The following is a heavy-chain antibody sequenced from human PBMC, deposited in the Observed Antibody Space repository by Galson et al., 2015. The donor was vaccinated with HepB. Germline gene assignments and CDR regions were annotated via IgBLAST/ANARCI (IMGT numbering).Heavy chain of an antibody. CDR3: AREMATITLWYLDL. CDR1: GFTFNSYA. Sequence: SLRLSCAASGFTFNSYAMHWVRQAPGKGLEWVALISYDGSKKDYAESVKGRFTISRDSSKNTLYLQMNRLRVEDTAVYYCAREMATITLWYLDLWGRGTRVTVSS. V-gene: IGHV3-30*04. CDR2: ISYDGSKK. D-gene: IGHD5-24*01. J-gene: IGHJ2*01.